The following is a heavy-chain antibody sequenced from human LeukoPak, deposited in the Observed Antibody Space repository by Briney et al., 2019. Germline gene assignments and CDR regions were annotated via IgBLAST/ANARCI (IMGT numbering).Heavy chain of an antibody. CDR2: ISYDGSNK. V-gene: IGHV3-30-3*01. CDR1: GFTFSSYA. J-gene: IGHJ4*02. Sequence: GRSLRLSCAASGFTFSSYAMHWVRQAPGKGLEWVAVISYDGSNKYYADSVKGRFTISRDDARNSLYLQMNSLRAEDTAVYYCAKDILAAGLFFDYWGQGTLVTVSS. D-gene: IGHD6-13*01. CDR3: AKDILAAGLFFDY.